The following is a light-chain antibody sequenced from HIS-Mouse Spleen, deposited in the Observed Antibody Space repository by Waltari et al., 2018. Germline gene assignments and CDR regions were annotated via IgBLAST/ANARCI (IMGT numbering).Light chain of an antibody. Sequence: SYVLTQPPSVSVAPGKTARITCGGNNIGSKSVHWYQQKPGQAPVLVVYDVSDRPSGIPERFSGSNSGNTATLTISRVEAGDEADYYCQVWDSSSDHRVFGGGTKLTVL. V-gene: IGLV3-21*03. CDR3: QVWDSSSDHRV. CDR2: DVS. J-gene: IGLJ3*02. CDR1: NIGSKS.